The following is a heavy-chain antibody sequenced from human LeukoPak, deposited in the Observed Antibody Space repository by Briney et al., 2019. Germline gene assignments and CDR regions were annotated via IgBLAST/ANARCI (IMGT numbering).Heavy chain of an antibody. V-gene: IGHV4-39*01. J-gene: IGHJ4*02. Sequence: SDTLSLTCTATGGSISTSGYHGGGIRQPPGKGVDWIGSMYYTGGTKYNPSLKSRVTMSVDTSKNQFSLKLTSVTAADTAVYYCARGRPSAGTKAIDYWGQGTLVTVSS. CDR2: MYYTGGT. CDR1: GGSISTSGYH. D-gene: IGHD6-13*01. CDR3: ARGRPSAGTKAIDY.